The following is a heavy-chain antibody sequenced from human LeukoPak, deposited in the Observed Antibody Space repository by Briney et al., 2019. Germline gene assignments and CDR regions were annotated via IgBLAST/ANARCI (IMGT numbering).Heavy chain of an antibody. V-gene: IGHV4-34*01. CDR3: ARGSYDFWSGYYPHWFDP. CDR1: GGSFSGYY. J-gene: IGHJ5*02. Sequence: SETLSLTCAVYGGSFSGYYWSWIRQPPGKGLEWIGEINHSGSTNYNPSLKSRVTISVDTSKNQFSLKLGSVTAADTAVYYCARGSYDFWSGYYPHWFDPWGQGTLVTVSS. CDR2: INHSGST. D-gene: IGHD3-3*01.